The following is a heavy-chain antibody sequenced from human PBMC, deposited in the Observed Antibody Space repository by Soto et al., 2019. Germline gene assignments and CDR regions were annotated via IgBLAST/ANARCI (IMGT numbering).Heavy chain of an antibody. CDR3: ARDQTERGGYSEY. V-gene: IGHV3-33*01. D-gene: IGHD2-15*01. CDR1: GFTFSTYG. Sequence: GSMILSCEASGFTFSTYGMHWIRQDPGKGLEWLAIIWNDGSNEYYAESVKGRFTISRDNSKNTFYLQLNNLRAEDTAVYLCARDQTERGGYSEYWGQGILVT. CDR2: IWNDGSNE. J-gene: IGHJ4*02.